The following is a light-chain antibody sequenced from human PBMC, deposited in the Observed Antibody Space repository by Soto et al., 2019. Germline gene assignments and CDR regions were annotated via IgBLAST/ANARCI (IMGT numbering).Light chain of an antibody. CDR2: DAS. V-gene: IGKV1-5*01. Sequence: GDRVTITCRASQSISSWLAWYQQKPGKAPKLLIYDASSLESGVPSRFSGSGSGTEFTLTISSLQPDDFATYYCHQYSSYSWTFGQGTKVEIK. CDR1: QSISSW. J-gene: IGKJ1*01. CDR3: HQYSSYSWT.